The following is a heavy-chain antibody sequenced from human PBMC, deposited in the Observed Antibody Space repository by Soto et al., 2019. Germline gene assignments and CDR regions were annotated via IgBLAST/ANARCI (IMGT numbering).Heavy chain of an antibody. CDR3: ARERITMVRGDPGYFDY. D-gene: IGHD3-10*01. Sequence: SETLSLTCTVSGGSISSYYWSWIRQPPGKGLEWIGYIYYSGSTNYNPSLKSRVTISVDTSKNQFSLKLSPVTAADTAVYYCARERITMVRGDPGYFDYWGQGTLVTVSS. CDR2: IYYSGST. V-gene: IGHV4-59*01. J-gene: IGHJ4*02. CDR1: GGSISSYY.